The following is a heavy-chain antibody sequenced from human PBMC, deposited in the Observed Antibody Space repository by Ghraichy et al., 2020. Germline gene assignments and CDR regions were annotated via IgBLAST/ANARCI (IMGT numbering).Heavy chain of an antibody. D-gene: IGHD3-10*01. CDR1: GGSISSSSYY. V-gene: IGHV4-39*01. J-gene: IGHJ4*02. CDR2: IYYSGRT. CDR3: ARHVSEGSGGANDY. Sequence: SETLSLTCTVSGGSISSSSYYWGWIRPPPGKGLEWFGSIYYSGRTYNTPSLKSRVTISVDTSKKQFSLKLSSVTAADTAVYYCARHVSEGSGGANDYWGQGTLVTVSS.